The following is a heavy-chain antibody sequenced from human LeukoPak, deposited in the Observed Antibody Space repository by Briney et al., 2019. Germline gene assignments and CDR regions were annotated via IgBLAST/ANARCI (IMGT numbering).Heavy chain of an antibody. CDR3: AKVWNDDYGDYGWANLFDY. CDR1: GFTFGSYA. CDR2: ISGSGGST. J-gene: IGHJ4*02. D-gene: IGHD4-17*01. Sequence: GGSLRLSCAASGFTFGSYAMSWVRQAPGKGLEWVSAISGSGGSTYYADSVNGRFTISRDNSKNTLYLQMNSLRAEDTAVYYCAKVWNDDYGDYGWANLFDYWGQGTLVTVSS. V-gene: IGHV3-23*01.